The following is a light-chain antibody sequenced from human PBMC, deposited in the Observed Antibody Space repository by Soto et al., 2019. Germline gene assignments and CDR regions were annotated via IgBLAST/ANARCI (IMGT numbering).Light chain of an antibody. V-gene: IGKV1-9*01. CDR3: QQLNRYPLT. J-gene: IGKJ3*01. Sequence: DIQLTQSPSFLSASVGDRVTLSCRASQGISSYLAWYQQKPGKAPKLLIYAASTLQTGVPSRFSGSGSGTEFTLTISSLKPEDFATYYCQQLNRYPLTFGAGTKVDIK. CDR2: AAS. CDR1: QGISSY.